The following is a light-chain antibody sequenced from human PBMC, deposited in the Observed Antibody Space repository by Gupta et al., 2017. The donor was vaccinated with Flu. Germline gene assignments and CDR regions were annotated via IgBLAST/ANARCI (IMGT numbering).Light chain of an antibody. Sequence: EIVMTQSPHSLAVSLGERATINCKSIQSVLYSSHNKNYLAWYQQKPGQPPKLLIYWASTRESGVPDRFRGSGSGTDFTLTISSLQAEDVAVYYCQQYYSTPRTFGQGTKVEIK. V-gene: IGKV4-1*01. CDR3: QQYYSTPRT. CDR2: WAS. CDR1: QSVLYSSHNKNY. J-gene: IGKJ1*01.